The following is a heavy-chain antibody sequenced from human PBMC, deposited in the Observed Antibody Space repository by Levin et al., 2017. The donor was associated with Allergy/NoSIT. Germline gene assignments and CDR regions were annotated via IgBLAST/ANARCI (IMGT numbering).Heavy chain of an antibody. CDR2: IYYSGST. V-gene: IGHV4-59*01. CDR1: GGSISSYY. J-gene: IGHJ4*02. CDR3: ARDLGQNGWYGGRYFDY. D-gene: IGHD6-19*01. Sequence: GSLRLSCTVSGGSISSYYWSWIRQPPGKGLEWIGYIYYSGSTNYNPSLKSRVTISVDTSKNQFSLKLSSVTAADTAVYYCARDLGQNGWYGGRYFDYWGQGTLVTVSS.